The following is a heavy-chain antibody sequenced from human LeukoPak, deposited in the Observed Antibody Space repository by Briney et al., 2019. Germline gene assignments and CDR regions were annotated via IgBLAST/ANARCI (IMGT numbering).Heavy chain of an antibody. Sequence: LRLSCAASGFTFSDYYMSWIRQPPGKGLEWIGEINHSGSTNYNPSLKSRVTLSVDTSKNQVSLKLTSVSAADTAVYYCALRNGHSSSSGDYWGQGTLVTVSS. CDR1: GFTFSDYY. V-gene: IGHV4-34*08. CDR2: INHSGST. J-gene: IGHJ4*02. CDR3: ALRNGHSSSSGDY. D-gene: IGHD6-6*01.